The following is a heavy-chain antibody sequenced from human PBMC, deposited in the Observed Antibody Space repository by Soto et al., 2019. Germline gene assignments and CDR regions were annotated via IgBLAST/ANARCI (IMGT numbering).Heavy chain of an antibody. J-gene: IGHJ3*02. CDR1: GFSFRSYA. CDR2: ISGSGGST. D-gene: IGHD1-7*01. Sequence: PGGSLRLSCAASGFSFRSYAMNWVRQAPGKGLEWVSVISGSGGSTYYADSVKGLFTISRDSSKNTLYLQMNSLRAEDTAIYYCAKGNSWSPALVLDIWGQGTMVTVSS. CDR3: AKGNSWSPALVLDI. V-gene: IGHV3-23*01.